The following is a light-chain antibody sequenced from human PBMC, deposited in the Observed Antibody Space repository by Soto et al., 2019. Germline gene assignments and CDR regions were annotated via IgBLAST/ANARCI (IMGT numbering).Light chain of an antibody. CDR1: RAISDY. CDR2: AAS. CDR3: QQSYSPPLT. J-gene: IGKJ4*01. V-gene: IGKV1-39*01. Sequence: DLQMTQSPSSLSASVGDRVTISCRASRAISDYVNWFQHKPGRVPKLLIYAASVLQSGVPGRFSVSGSESGTEYTLTISNLQPEDFGTYYCQQSYSPPLTFGGGTRVEIK.